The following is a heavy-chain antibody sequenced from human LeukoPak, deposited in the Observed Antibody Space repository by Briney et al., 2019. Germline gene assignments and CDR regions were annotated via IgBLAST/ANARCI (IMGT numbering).Heavy chain of an antibody. J-gene: IGHJ4*02. Sequence: ASVKVSCKASGYTFTGYYMHWVRQAPGQGLEWMGWINPNSGGTNYAQKFQGRATMTRDTSTNTVYTELSSLRSDDTAVYYCARDYYGGHNLYNFDFWGQGTRVIVSS. CDR2: INPNSGGT. D-gene: IGHD3-10*01. CDR1: GYTFTGYY. V-gene: IGHV1-2*02. CDR3: ARDYYGGHNLYNFDF.